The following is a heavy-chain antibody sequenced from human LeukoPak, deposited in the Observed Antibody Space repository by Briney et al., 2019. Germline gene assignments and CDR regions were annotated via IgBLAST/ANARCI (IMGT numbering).Heavy chain of an antibody. V-gene: IGHV3-53*01. J-gene: IGHJ3*02. Sequence: GGSLRLSCAASGFTVSSNYMSWVRQAPGKGLEWVSVIYSGGSTYYADSVKGRFTISRDNSKNTLYLQMNSLRAENTAVYYCARVDGQLGIGDAFDIWGQGTVVTVSS. CDR2: IYSGGST. CDR3: ARVDGQLGIGDAFDI. D-gene: IGHD6-6*01. CDR1: GFTVSSNY.